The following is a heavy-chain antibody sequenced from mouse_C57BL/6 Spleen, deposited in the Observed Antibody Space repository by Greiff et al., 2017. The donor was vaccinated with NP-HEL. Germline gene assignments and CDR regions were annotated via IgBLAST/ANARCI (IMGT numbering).Heavy chain of an antibody. D-gene: IGHD6-2*01. V-gene: IGHV2-6-1*01. CDR2: ILSDGGT. J-gene: IGHJ4*01. CDR1: GFSLTGYG. CDR3: DRHSQGCYAMGG. Sequence: QVQLKESGPGLVAPSPTLSITCTASGFSLTGYGVHWVRQPPGKGLEWLGVILSDGGTTNNSAHISRLGIIKDHSTTHVSLKMNSLQTDDTAMYDWDRHSQGCYAMGGWGQGTSVTVAS.